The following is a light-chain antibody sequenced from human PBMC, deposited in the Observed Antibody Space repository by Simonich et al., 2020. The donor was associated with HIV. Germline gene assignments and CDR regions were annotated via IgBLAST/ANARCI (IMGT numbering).Light chain of an antibody. CDR1: SSIVGSYNL. CDR2: EGS. CDR3: CSYAGSNTLV. V-gene: IGLV2-23*01. Sequence: QSALPQPASVSVSPGQSITISCTGTSSIVGSYNLVSWDQQHTDKAPKIKISEGSNRPSGVSNRVSGSKSGDTASLTISGLQAEDEADYYCCSYAGSNTLVFGGGTKLTVL. J-gene: IGLJ3*02.